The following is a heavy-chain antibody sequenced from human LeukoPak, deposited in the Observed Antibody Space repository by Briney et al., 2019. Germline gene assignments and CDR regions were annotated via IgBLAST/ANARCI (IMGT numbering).Heavy chain of an antibody. J-gene: IGHJ4*02. CDR1: GFSFSNAW. D-gene: IGHD3-10*01. CDR3: TTLWLGPEY. V-gene: IGHV3-15*01. Sequence: RAGGSLRLSCAVSGFSFSNAWMNWVRQAPGKGLECVDRIKSVSDGETTDYAAPVKGRFTISRDDSRSTLYLQMHSLRTEDTAVYYCTTLWLGPEYWGQGTLVTVSS. CDR2: IKSVSDGETT.